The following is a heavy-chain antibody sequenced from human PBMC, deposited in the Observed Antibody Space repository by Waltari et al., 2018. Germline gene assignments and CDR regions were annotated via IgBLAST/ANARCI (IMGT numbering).Heavy chain of an antibody. CDR1: GYTFTGYY. CDR2: INPNSGGT. D-gene: IGHD5-12*01. Sequence: QVQLVQSGAEVKKPGASVKVSCKASGYTFTGYYMHWVRQAPGQGLEWMGWINPNSGGTNYAQKVQGRVTMTRDTSISTAYMELSRLRSDDTAVYYCARETDGYNYFDYWGQGTLVTVSS. CDR3: ARETDGYNYFDY. J-gene: IGHJ4*02. V-gene: IGHV1-2*02.